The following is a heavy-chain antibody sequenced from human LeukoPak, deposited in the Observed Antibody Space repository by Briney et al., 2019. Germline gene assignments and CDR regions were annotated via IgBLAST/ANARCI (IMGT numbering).Heavy chain of an antibody. V-gene: IGHV3-7*04. CDR3: AKEGYGGNPPTS. CDR2: IKQDGGEK. J-gene: IGHJ5*02. D-gene: IGHD4-23*01. CDR1: GFTGFTFSSYW. Sequence: GGSLRLSCAASGFTGFTFSSYWMSWVRQAPGKGLEWVANIKQDGGEKYYVDSVKGRFTISRDNAKSSLYLHMNSLKAEDTAVYYCAKEGYGGNPPTSWGQGTLVSVSS.